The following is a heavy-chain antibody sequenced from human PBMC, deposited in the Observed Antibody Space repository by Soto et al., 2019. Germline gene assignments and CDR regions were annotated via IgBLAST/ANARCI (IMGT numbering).Heavy chain of an antibody. CDR2: ISHSGSA. CDR3: ARDRKKTYFYNHGMDV. Sequence: LSLTCAVYGGSVSVYYWSWIRQPPGKGLEWIGEISHSGSAKYNPSLKSRVIMSVDTSKNQFSLKLTSVTAADTAVYYCARDRKKTYFYNHGMDVWGQGTTVTVSS. CDR1: GGSVSVYY. D-gene: IGHD1-1*01. J-gene: IGHJ6*02. V-gene: IGHV4-34*01.